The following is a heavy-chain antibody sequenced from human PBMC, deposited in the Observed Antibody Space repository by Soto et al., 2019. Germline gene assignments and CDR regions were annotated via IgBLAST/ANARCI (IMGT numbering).Heavy chain of an antibody. J-gene: IGHJ6*02. Sequence: EASVKVSCTASGGTFSSYTISWVRQAPGQGLEWMGRIIPILGIANYAQKFQGRVTITADKSTSTAYMELSSLRSEDTAVYYCARAIYYYGSGYYYYYGMDVWGQGTTVTVS. CDR2: IIPILGIA. V-gene: IGHV1-69*02. CDR3: ARAIYYYGSGYYYYYGMDV. D-gene: IGHD3-10*01. CDR1: GGTFSSYT.